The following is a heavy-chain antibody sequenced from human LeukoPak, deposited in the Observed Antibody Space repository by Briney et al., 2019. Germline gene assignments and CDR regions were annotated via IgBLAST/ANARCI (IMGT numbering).Heavy chain of an antibody. CDR2: MYTSGST. Sequence: SETLSLTCIVSGGSINNYYWSWIRQAAGKGLEWIGRMYTSGSTNYNPSLKSRVTMSVDTSKNQFSLKLNSVTAADTAVYYCARARYQRSSVDPWGQGTLVTVSS. V-gene: IGHV4-4*07. J-gene: IGHJ5*02. CDR1: GGSINNYY. CDR3: ARARYQRSSVDP. D-gene: IGHD2-2*01.